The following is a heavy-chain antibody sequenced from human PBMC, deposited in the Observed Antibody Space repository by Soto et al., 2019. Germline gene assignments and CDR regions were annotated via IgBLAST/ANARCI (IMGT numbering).Heavy chain of an antibody. CDR1: GDSYSISTYS. V-gene: IGHV4-30-2*01. CDR2: IYQSGVT. CDR3: AGMPYTSGLRFDP. J-gene: IGHJ5*02. Sequence: SETLSLTCNMSGDSYSISTYSWSWIRQPPGKALQWIGFIYQSGVTSYNPSLASRVSISLDRSNNQCSLKLKSVTAADTAVYFCAGMPYTSGLRFDPWGPGTLVTSP. D-gene: IGHD6-19*01.